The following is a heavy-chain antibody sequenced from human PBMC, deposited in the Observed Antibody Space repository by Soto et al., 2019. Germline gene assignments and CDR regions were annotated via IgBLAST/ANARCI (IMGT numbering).Heavy chain of an antibody. CDR3: ESDCSGGSCYPGMDV. Sequence: PGRSLRLSCAACVFNFNSYTINLVRQSPGKRLEWLSSISSSGYIFSTDSVRGRFTICRDNAKNSVYLQINSLRAEDTAVYFCESDCSGGSCYPGMDVWGQGTTVTVSS. CDR1: VFNFNSYT. V-gene: IGHV3-21*01. D-gene: IGHD2-15*01. J-gene: IGHJ6*02. CDR2: ISSSGYI.